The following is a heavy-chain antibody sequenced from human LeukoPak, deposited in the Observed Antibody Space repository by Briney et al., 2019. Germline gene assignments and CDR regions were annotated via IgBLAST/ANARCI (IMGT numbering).Heavy chain of an antibody. D-gene: IGHD3-22*01. CDR3: ARVQWLPDYYYYYMDV. Sequence: ASVKVSRKASGYPFTGYYIHWVRQAPGQGLEWMGWIHPNSGGTNYAQKFQGRVTMTRDTSISTAYMELSRLRSDDTAVYYCARVQWLPDYYYYYMDVWGKGTKVTVSS. J-gene: IGHJ6*03. CDR1: GYPFTGYY. CDR2: IHPNSGGT. V-gene: IGHV1-2*02.